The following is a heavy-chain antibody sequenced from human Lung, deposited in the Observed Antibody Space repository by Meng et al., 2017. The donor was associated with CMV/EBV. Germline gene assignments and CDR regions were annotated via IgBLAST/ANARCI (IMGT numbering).Heavy chain of an antibody. V-gene: IGHV1-3*01. D-gene: IGHD2-2*01. J-gene: IGHJ4*02. CDR1: GYSFTTYA. CDR3: ARTGCSSSSCYDY. CDR2: INAGNGNT. Sequence: QVQLVASGAEVKKPGASRKVSCKHSGYSFTTYAMHWVRQAPGQRLEWMGWINAGNGNTKYSEKFQSRVTITRDTAASTAYMELSSLRSEDTAVYYCARTGCSSSSCYDYWGQGTLVTVSS.